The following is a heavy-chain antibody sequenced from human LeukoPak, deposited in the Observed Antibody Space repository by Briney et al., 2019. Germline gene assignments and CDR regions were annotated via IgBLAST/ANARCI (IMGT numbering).Heavy chain of an antibody. Sequence: GLVWVSRISSDGSDTYYAASVKGRFTISRDNAKNTLYLQMNSLRAEDTAVYYCVGSDYFHYWGQGALVTVSS. CDR3: VGSDYFHY. CDR2: ISSDGSDT. J-gene: IGHJ4*02. V-gene: IGHV3-74*01.